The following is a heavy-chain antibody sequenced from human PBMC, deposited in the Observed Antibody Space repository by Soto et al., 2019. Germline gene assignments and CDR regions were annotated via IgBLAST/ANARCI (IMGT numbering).Heavy chain of an antibody. CDR3: ARGLDIVATIPSFFDY. Sequence: QVQLVQSGAEVKKPGASVKVSCKASGYTFTSYAMHWVRQAPGQRLEWMGWINAGNGNTKYSQKFQGRVTITRDTSASTAYMELSSLRSEDTAVYYCARGLDIVATIPSFFDYWGQGTLVTVSS. CDR1: GYTFTSYA. J-gene: IGHJ4*02. D-gene: IGHD5-12*01. V-gene: IGHV1-3*01. CDR2: INAGNGNT.